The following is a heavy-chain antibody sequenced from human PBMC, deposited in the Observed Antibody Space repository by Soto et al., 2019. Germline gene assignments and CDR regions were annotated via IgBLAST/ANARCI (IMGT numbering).Heavy chain of an antibody. CDR2: IYSGGST. CDR1: GFTVSSNY. V-gene: IGHV3-66*01. J-gene: IGHJ6*03. Sequence: EVQLVESGGGLVQPGGSLRLSCAASGFTVSSNYMSWVRQAPGKGPEWVSVIYSGGSTYYADSVKGRFTISRDNSKNTLYLQMNSLRAEDTAVYYCARGYYYGSGSYYPYYMDVWGKGTTVTVSS. CDR3: ARGYYYGSGSYYPYYMDV. D-gene: IGHD3-10*01.